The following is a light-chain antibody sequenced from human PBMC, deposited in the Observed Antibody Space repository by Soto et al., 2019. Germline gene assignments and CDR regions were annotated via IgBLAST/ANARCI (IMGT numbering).Light chain of an antibody. CDR2: GAS. CDR3: QPHNNWPVVT. Sequence: EMVLMQSPATLSGSPGERVTLSCRASRSISRNLAWYQQKAGQAPRLLIYGASTRATGIPDRFSGRGSGTEFTLTINGLQSEDFATYYCQPHNNWPVVTFGGGTRVEIK. CDR1: RSISRN. J-gene: IGKJ4*01. V-gene: IGKV3-15*01.